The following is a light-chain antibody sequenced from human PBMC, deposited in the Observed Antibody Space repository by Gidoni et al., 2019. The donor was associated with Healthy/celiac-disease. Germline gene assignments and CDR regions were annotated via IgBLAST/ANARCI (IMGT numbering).Light chain of an antibody. J-gene: IGLJ1*01. CDR1: SSDVGSYNL. V-gene: IGLV2-23*01. CDR2: EGS. CDR3: CSYAGSSYV. Sequence: QSALTQPASVSGYPGQSITISCTGTSSDVGSYNLVSWYQQHPGKATKLMIYEGSKRPAGVSKRFSGSKSGNTASLTISGLQAEDEADYYCCSYAGSSYVFGTGTKVTVL.